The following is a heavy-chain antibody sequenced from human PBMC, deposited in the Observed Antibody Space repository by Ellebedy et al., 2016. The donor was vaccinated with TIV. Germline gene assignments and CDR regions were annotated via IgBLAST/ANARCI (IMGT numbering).Heavy chain of an antibody. CDR2: ISGSGDRT. CDR1: GFTFSIYA. J-gene: IGHJ3*02. Sequence: GESLKISCAASGFTFSIYAMSWVRQAPGKGLEWVSLISGSGDRTYYADSVKGRFTISRDNSKNTLYLQMYSLTAEDTAVYYCAKDASSGWFEAFDIWGQGTVVTVSS. CDR3: AKDASSGWFEAFDI. V-gene: IGHV3-23*01. D-gene: IGHD6-19*01.